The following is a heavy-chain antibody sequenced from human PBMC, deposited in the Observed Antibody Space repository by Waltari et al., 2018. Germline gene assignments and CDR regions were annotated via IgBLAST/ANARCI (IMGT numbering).Heavy chain of an antibody. CDR1: GLSISSGHY. J-gene: IGHJ4*02. D-gene: IGHD6-6*01. CDR3: TRDAGSDHN. CDR2: IYHTGRT. V-gene: IGHV4-38-2*02. Sequence: QVQLQESGPGLVKPSETLSLTCSVSGLSISSGHYWGWTRQPPGKGLEWIANIYHTGRTDYNPSLKSRVTMSVDTSKNQFSLNLTSVTAADTAVYYCTRDAGSDHNWGPGTLVTVSS.